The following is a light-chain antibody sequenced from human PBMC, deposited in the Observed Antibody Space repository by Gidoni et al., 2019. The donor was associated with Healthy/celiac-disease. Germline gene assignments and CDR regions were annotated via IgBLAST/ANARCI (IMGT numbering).Light chain of an antibody. Sequence: DIQMTQSPASLSASVGDRVTSTCRASQSISSYLNWYQQKPGKAPKLLIYAASSLQSGVPSRFSGSGSGTDFTLTISRLQPEDFATYYCQQSYSTPYTFXXXTKLEIK. CDR3: QQSYSTPYT. J-gene: IGKJ2*01. CDR2: AAS. CDR1: QSISSY. V-gene: IGKV1-39*01.